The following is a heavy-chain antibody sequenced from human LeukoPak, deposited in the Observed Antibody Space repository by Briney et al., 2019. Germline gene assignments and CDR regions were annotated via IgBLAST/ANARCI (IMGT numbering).Heavy chain of an antibody. CDR3: ARDYDTSGYSFDY. D-gene: IGHD3-22*01. CDR2: IRRSGSNI. V-gene: IGHV3-48*02. Sequence: GGSLRLSCAASGFTFSSYSMNWVRQAPGRGLEWVSYIRRSGSNIYYADFVQGRFTISRDNAKNSLYLQMNSLRDEGTAVYYCARDYDTSGYSFDYWGQGTLVSVSS. CDR1: GFTFSSYS. J-gene: IGHJ4*02.